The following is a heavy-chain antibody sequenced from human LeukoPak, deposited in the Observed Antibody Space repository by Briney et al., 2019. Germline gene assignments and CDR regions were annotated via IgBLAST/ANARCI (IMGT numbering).Heavy chain of an antibody. J-gene: IGHJ4*02. V-gene: IGHV1-69*05. CDR1: GGTFSSYA. Sequence: SVKVSCKASGGTFSSYAISWVRQAPGQGLERMGRIIPIFGTANYAQKFQGRVTITTDESTSTAYMELSSLRSEDTAVYYCAGGRYSSSSGGVDYWGQGTLVTVSS. CDR3: AGGRYSSSSGGVDY. D-gene: IGHD6-6*01. CDR2: IIPIFGTA.